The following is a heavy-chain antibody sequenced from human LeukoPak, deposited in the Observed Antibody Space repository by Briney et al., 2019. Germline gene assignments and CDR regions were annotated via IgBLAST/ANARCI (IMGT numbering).Heavy chain of an antibody. CDR2: IYHSGST. V-gene: IGHV4-38-2*02. Sequence: SETLSLTCTVSGYSISSGYYWGWIRQPPGKGLEWIGNIYHSGSTNYNPSLKSRVTISVDTSKNQFSLKLSSVTAADTAVYYCARDYGGNLYYYYMDVWGKGTTVTVSS. CDR1: GYSISSGYY. D-gene: IGHD4-23*01. J-gene: IGHJ6*03. CDR3: ARDYGGNLYYYYMDV.